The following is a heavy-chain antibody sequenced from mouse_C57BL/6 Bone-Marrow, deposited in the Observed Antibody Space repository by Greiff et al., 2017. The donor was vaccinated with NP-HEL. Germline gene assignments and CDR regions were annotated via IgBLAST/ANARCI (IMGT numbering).Heavy chain of an antibody. CDR2: ISSGGSYT. CDR3: ARSRDDYYAMDY. D-gene: IGHD3-3*01. CDR1: GFTFSSYG. Sequence: EVQRVESGGDLVKPGGSLKLSCAASGFTFSSYGMSWVRQTPDKRLEWVATISSGGSYTYYPDSVKGRFTISRDNAKNTLYLQMSSLKSEDTAMYYCARSRDDYYAMDYWGQGTSVTVSS. V-gene: IGHV5-6*01. J-gene: IGHJ4*01.